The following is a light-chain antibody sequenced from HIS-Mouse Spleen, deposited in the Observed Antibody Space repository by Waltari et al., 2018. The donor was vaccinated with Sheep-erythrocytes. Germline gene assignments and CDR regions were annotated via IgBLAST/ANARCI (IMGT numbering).Light chain of an antibody. CDR1: SSDVGGYNY. CDR2: YVS. Sequence: QSALTQPASVSGSPGQSITISCTGTSSDVGGYNYVSWYQQHPGQAPKLMLYYVSNRPSVVSNRFSGSKSGNTASLTISGLQAEDEADYYCSSYTSSSTVVVFGGGTKLTVL. J-gene: IGLJ2*01. CDR3: SSYTSSSTVVV. V-gene: IGLV2-14*03.